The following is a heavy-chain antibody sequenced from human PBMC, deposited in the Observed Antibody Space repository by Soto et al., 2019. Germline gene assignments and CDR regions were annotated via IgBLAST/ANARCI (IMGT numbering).Heavy chain of an antibody. CDR1: GAIFVSYT. J-gene: IGHJ5*02. CDR2: ITPILAVT. V-gene: IGHV1-69*02. Sequence: QVQLVQSGAEVKKPGSPVKVSCKASGAIFVSYTITWVRQAPGQGLEWMGKITPILAVTHYAQKFQGRVTITADKSTSTAYMEVSSLXXXXXXXXXXXXXXXXXXXXXXXXFXPWGQGTLVTXXS. CDR3: XXXXXXXXXXXXXXFXP.